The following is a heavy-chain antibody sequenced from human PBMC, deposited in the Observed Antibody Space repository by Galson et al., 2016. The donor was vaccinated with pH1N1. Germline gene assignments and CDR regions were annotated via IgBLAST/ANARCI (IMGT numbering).Heavy chain of an antibody. CDR2: ISSSGSTI. D-gene: IGHD3-3*01. CDR1: GFTFSSYE. J-gene: IGHJ6*02. Sequence: SLRLSCAASGFTFSSYEMNWVRQAPGKGLEWVSYISSSGSTIYYADSVKGRFTISRDNAKNSLDLQMNSLIAEDTAVYYCARNSIFGVVIKMYGMDVWGQGTTVTVSS. CDR3: ARNSIFGVVIKMYGMDV. V-gene: IGHV3-48*03.